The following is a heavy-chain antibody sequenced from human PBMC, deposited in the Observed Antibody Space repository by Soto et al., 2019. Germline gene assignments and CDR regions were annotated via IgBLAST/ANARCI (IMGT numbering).Heavy chain of an antibody. CDR3: AREDSVGGVEGWFDP. D-gene: IGHD3-16*01. CDR1: GFTFSSYG. V-gene: IGHV3-33*01. CDR2: IWYDGSNK. J-gene: IGHJ5*02. Sequence: PVGSLRLSCAASGFTFSSYGMHWVRQAPGKGLEWVAVIWYDGSNKYYADSVKGRFTISRDNSKNTLYLQMNSLRAEDTAVYYCAREDSVGGVEGWFDPWGQGTLVTVSS.